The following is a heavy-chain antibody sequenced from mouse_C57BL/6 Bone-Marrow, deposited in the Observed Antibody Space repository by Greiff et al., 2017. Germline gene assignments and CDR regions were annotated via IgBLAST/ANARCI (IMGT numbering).Heavy chain of an antibody. CDR2: FHPYNDDT. V-gene: IGHV1-47*01. D-gene: IGHD1-3*01. CDR3: ARSGNDGGYYFDY. CDR1: GYTFTTYP. J-gene: IGHJ2*01. Sequence: VMLVESGAELVKPGASVKMSCKASGYTFTTYPIAWMNQNHGKSLEWIGNFHPYNDDTKYNERFKGKATLTIEKASSTVYLELSRLTSDDSAVYYCARSGNDGGYYFDYWGQGTTLTVSS.